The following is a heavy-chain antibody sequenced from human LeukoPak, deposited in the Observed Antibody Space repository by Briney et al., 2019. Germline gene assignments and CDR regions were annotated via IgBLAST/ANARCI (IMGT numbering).Heavy chain of an antibody. Sequence: ASVKVSCKASGGTFSSYAISWGRQAPGQGLEWMGRIIPILGIANYAQKFQGRVTITADKSTSTAYMELSSLRSEDTAVYYCAIGGSGWYRYILGYRGQGTLVTVSS. V-gene: IGHV1-69*04. CDR2: IIPILGIA. J-gene: IGHJ4*02. CDR1: GGTFSSYA. CDR3: AIGGSGWYRYILGY. D-gene: IGHD6-19*01.